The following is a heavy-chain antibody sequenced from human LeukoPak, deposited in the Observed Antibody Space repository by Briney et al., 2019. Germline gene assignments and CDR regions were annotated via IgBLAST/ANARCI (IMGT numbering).Heavy chain of an antibody. D-gene: IGHD3-10*01. CDR1: GGSFSGYY. CDR2: INPGGNT. J-gene: IGHJ4*02. V-gene: IGHV4-34*01. CDR3: AREARYYGSGSYYKDRYFDY. Sequence: SETLSLTCAVYGGSFSGYYWSWIRQPPGKGLEWIGEINPGGNTNYNPSLKSRVTISVDTSKNQFSLKLTSVTAADTAVYYCAREARYYGSGSYYKDRYFDYWGQGTLVTVSS.